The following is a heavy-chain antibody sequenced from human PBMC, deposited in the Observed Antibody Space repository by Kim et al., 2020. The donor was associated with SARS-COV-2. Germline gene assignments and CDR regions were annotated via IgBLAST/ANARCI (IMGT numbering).Heavy chain of an antibody. V-gene: IGHV3-48*03. J-gene: IGHJ6*02. CDR2: ISSSGSTI. CDR1: GFTFSSYE. D-gene: IGHD6-13*01. CDR3: ARDPMNSSSWYGNYYYGMDV. Sequence: GGSLRLSCAASGFTFSSYEMNWVRQAPGKGLEWVSYISSSGSTIYYADSVKGRFTISRDNAKNSLYLQMNSLRAEDTAVYYCARDPMNSSSWYGNYYYGMDVWGQGTPVTVSS.